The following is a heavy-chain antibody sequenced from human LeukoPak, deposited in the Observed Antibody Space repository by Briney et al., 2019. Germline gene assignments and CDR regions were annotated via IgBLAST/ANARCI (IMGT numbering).Heavy chain of an antibody. Sequence: SETLSLTCTVSGGSISSSSYYWGWIRQPPGEGLEWIGSIYYSGSTYYNPSLKSRVTISVDTSKNQFSLKLSSVIAADTAVYYCARRVGYRPNGVCPTGGSFDYWGHGTLVTVSS. D-gene: IGHD2-8*01. CDR3: ARRVGYRPNGVCPTGGSFDY. CDR1: GGSISSSSYY. CDR2: IYYSGST. J-gene: IGHJ4*01. V-gene: IGHV4-39*01.